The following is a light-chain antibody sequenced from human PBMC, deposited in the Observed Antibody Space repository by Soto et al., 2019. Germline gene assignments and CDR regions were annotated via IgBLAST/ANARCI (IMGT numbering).Light chain of an antibody. V-gene: IGKV3-15*01. CDR2: GAS. Sequence: EIVMTQAPATLSVSPGQIATLSCRASQSINTNLAWYQQKPGQAPRLLIYGASTRATGIPVRFSGSGSGTEFTLTISRLQSEDFAGYYYQHYNHLPPYTYGQETKVDIK. CDR3: QHYNHLPPYT. J-gene: IGKJ1*01. CDR1: QSINTN.